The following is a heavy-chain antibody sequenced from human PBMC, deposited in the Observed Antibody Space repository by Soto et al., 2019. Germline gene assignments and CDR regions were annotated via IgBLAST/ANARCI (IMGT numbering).Heavy chain of an antibody. CDR3: ARLNDSSGYYYGYYYYYGMDV. J-gene: IGHJ6*02. D-gene: IGHD3-22*01. CDR2: IIPIFGTA. Sequence: SVKVSCKASGGTFSSYAISWVRQAPGQGLEWMGGIIPIFGTANYAQKFQGRVTITADESTSTAYMELSSLRSEDTAVYYCARLNDSSGYYYGYYYYYGMDVWGQGTTVTVSS. V-gene: IGHV1-69*13. CDR1: GGTFSSYA.